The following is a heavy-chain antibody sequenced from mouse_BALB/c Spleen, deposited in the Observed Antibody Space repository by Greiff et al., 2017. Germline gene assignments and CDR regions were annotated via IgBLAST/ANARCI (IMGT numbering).Heavy chain of an antibody. CDR3: TREGGYGHPD. CDR1: GYTFTDYE. J-gene: IGHJ2*01. Sequence: VKLQESGAELVRPGASVTLSCKASGYTFTDYEMHWVKQTPVHGLEWIGAIDPETGGTAYNQKFKGKATLTADKSSSTAYMELRSLTSEDSAVYYCTREGGYGHPDWGQGTTLTVSS. CDR2: IDPETGGT. V-gene: IGHV1-15*01. D-gene: IGHD2-10*02.